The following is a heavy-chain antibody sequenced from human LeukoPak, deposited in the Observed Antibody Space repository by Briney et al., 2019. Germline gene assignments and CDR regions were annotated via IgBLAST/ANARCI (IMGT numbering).Heavy chain of an antibody. V-gene: IGHV4-30-2*01. CDR1: GDSISSGAYS. CDR3: ARGTGIITSCSV. Sequence: SQTLSLTCAVPGDSISSGAYSWNWIRQPPGKGLEWIGSIYHSGSTYYSPSLKSRVTMSVDRSKNQFSLKLSSVTAADTAVYYCARGTGIITSCSVWGQGTLVTVSS. J-gene: IGHJ4*02. CDR2: IYHSGST. D-gene: IGHD2-2*01.